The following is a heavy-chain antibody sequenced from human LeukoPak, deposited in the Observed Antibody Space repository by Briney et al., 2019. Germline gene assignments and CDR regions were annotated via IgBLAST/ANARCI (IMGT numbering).Heavy chain of an antibody. D-gene: IGHD2/OR15-2a*01. CDR3: ARDVRGPHDF. CDR2: IDPDGNT. Sequence: RGSLRLSCAASGFTLSNSWMHWVRQAPGKGLVWVSRIDPDGNTDYADSVKGRFTISRDNAKNTLYLQMNSLRAEDTAVYRCARDVRGPHDFWGQGTLVTVS. J-gene: IGHJ4*02. V-gene: IGHV3-74*01. CDR1: GFTLSNSW.